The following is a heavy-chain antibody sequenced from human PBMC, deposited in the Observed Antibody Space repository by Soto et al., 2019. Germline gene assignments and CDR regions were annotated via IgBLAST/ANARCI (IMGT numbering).Heavy chain of an antibody. V-gene: IGHV3-23*01. CDR3: ARVASDYINSVDH. Sequence: EVQLLESGGGLVQPGGSLRLSCAASGFTFNAYAMTWVRQAPGKGIEWVSAIGGSGGNRYYAASVRGRFTISRDNSKDTVDLQMNSLRVEDTAVYYCARVASDYINSVDHWGQGILVSVSS. CDR2: IGGSGGNR. J-gene: IGHJ4*02. CDR1: GFTFNAYA. D-gene: IGHD4-4*01.